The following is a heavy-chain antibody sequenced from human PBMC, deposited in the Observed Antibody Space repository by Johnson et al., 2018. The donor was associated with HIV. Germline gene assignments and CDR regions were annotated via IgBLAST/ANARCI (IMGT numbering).Heavy chain of an antibody. CDR1: AFTVSSNY. D-gene: IGHD6-13*01. CDR3: ALSTSWSIAFDI. CDR2: IYPGGST. V-gene: IGHV3-53*01. Sequence: VQLVESGGGLVQPGGSLRLSCAASAFTVSSNYMSWVRQAPGKGLEWVSIIYPGGSTYYTDAVKGRFTISRDNSDNTLFLQMNSLRADDTAMYYCALSTSWSIAFDIWGQGTMVTVSS. J-gene: IGHJ3*02.